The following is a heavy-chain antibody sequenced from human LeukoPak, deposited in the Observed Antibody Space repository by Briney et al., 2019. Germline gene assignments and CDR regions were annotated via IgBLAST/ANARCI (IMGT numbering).Heavy chain of an antibody. CDR3: EGRGYCSGGSCYSGVF. CDR2: ISSDGNNK. D-gene: IGHD2-15*01. V-gene: IGHV3-30*04. J-gene: IGHJ4*02. Sequence: PGRSLRLSCTASGFTFSIYPMNWVRQAPGKGLEWVAVISSDGNNKYYADSVKGRFTISRDNSKNTLYLEVNSLRAEDTAVYYCEGRGYCSGGSCYSGVFGGQGTLVAVSS. CDR1: GFTFSIYP.